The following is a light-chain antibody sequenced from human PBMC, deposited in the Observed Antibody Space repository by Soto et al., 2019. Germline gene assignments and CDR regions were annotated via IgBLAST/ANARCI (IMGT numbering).Light chain of an antibody. CDR2: EVS. CDR1: QSLVHSDGNTY. Sequence: DLVLTQTPLSSPVTLGQPASISCRSSQSLVHSDGNTYLNWLQQRPGQPPRLLIYEVSNRFSGVPDRFSGSGAGPDFTLEISRVEAEDVGVYYCMQTTQFPLTFGGGTKVEIK. V-gene: IGKV2-24*01. CDR3: MQTTQFPLT. J-gene: IGKJ4*01.